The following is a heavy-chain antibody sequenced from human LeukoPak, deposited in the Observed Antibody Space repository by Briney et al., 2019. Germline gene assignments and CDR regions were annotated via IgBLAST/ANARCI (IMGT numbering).Heavy chain of an antibody. Sequence: PGRSLRLSSAASGFTFDDYAMHWVRQAPGKGLEWVSGISWNSGSIGYADSVKGRFTISRDNAKNSLYLQMNSLRAEDTALYYCAKDYYYDSSGYYHPHFDYWGQGTLVTVSS. CDR3: AKDYYYDSSGYYHPHFDY. CDR2: ISWNSGSI. D-gene: IGHD3-22*01. J-gene: IGHJ4*02. V-gene: IGHV3-9*01. CDR1: GFTFDDYA.